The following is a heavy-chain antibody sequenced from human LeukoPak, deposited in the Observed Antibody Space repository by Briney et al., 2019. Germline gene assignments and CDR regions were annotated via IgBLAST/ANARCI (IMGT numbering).Heavy chain of an antibody. V-gene: IGHV3-30*01. CDR1: GFAFSSYA. CDR2: ISYDGSNK. D-gene: IGHD2-2*01. J-gene: IGHJ4*02. Sequence: PGGSLRLSCAASGFAFSSYAMHWVRQAPGKGLEWVAVISYDGSNKYYADSVKGRFTISRDNSKNTLYLQMNSLRAEDTAVYYCARAPFYCSSTSCYLFDYWGQGTLVTVSS. CDR3: ARAPFYCSSTSCYLFDY.